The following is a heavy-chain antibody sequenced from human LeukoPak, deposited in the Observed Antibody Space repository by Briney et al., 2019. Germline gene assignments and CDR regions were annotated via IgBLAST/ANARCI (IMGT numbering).Heavy chain of an antibody. CDR1: GGSFSGYY. D-gene: IGHD2-21*02. J-gene: IGHJ4*02. CDR3: ARGSAYCGGDCYSEPLSLLDY. Sequence: SETLSLTCAVYGGSFSGYYWSWIRQPPGKGLEWIGEINHSGSTNYNPSLKSRVTTSVDTSKNQFSLKLSSVTAADTAVYYCARGSAYCGGDCYSEPLSLLDYWGQGTLVTVSS. V-gene: IGHV4-34*01. CDR2: INHSGST.